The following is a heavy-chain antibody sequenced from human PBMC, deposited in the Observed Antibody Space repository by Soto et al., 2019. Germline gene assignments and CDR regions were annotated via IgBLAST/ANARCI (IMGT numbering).Heavy chain of an antibody. V-gene: IGHV4-59*01. J-gene: IGHJ5*02. CDR2: IYYSGST. CDR1: GGSISSYY. CDR3: ARWNDRNWFDP. Sequence: SETLSLTCTVSGGSISSYYWSWIRQPPGKGLEWIGYIYYSGSTNYNPSLKSRVTISVDTSKDQFSLKLSSVTAADTAVYYCARWNDRNWFDPWGQGTLVTVSS. D-gene: IGHD1-1*01.